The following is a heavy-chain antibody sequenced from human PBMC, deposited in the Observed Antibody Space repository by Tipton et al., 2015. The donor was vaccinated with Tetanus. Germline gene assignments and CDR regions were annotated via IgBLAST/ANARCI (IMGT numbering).Heavy chain of an antibody. Sequence: TLSLTCSVSGDSGSRHYWSWIRQPPGKALEWIGDIFYSGNSISNPSFRGRVTMSVDTSRTLFSLTLIAVTAADTAVYFCARGLIDDFLGSRIYFDSWGPGTLVTVSS. CDR3: ARGLIDDFLGSRIYFDS. CDR2: IFYSGNS. J-gene: IGHJ4*02. D-gene: IGHD2-8*01. CDR1: GDSGSRHY. V-gene: IGHV4-59*02.